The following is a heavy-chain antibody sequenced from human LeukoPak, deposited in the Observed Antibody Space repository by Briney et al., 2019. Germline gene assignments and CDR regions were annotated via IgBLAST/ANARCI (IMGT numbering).Heavy chain of an antibody. CDR2: IYWDDGK. CDR3: AYGPNTSGYRDDFEI. CDR1: GFSVTTNSMG. D-gene: IGHD3-22*01. Sequence: SGPTLVKPTQTLTLTCTSSGFSVTTNSMGVGWIRQPPGKALEWLALIYWDDGKRYSPSLKNRLTITKDTSKNQVVLTMTNMDPVDTATYYCAYGPNTSGYRDDFEIWGQGTMVTVSS. J-gene: IGHJ3*02. V-gene: IGHV2-5*02.